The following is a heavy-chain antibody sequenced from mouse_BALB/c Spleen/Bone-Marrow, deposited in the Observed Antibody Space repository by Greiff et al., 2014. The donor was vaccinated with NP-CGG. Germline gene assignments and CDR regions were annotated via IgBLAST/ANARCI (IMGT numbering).Heavy chain of an antibody. CDR3: ARNFYGSSYFDY. Sequence: QVQLKQSGPELVRPGVSMKPSCKGSGYTFTAYAMHWVKQSHAKSLEWIGLISTYSGNTHYNQNFKGKATMTVDKSSSTAYMELARLTSEDSAIYYCARNFYGSSYFDYWGQGTTLTVSS. CDR2: ISTYSGNT. CDR1: GYTFTAYA. V-gene: IGHV1-67*01. D-gene: IGHD1-1*01. J-gene: IGHJ2*01.